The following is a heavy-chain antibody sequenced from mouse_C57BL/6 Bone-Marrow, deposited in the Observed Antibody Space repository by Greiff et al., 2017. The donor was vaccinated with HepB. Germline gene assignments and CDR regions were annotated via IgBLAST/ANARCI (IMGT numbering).Heavy chain of an antibody. CDR2: INPYNGGT. D-gene: IGHD1-1*01. Sequence: EVQLQQSGPVLVKPGASVKMSCKASGYTFTDYYMNWVKQSHGKSLEWIGVINPYNGGTSYNQKFKGKATLTVDKSSSTAYMELNSLTSEDSAVYYCARGRDFTTVVARGNYAMDYWGQGTSVTVSS. CDR1: GYTFTDYY. CDR3: ARGRDFTTVVARGNYAMDY. J-gene: IGHJ4*01. V-gene: IGHV1-19*01.